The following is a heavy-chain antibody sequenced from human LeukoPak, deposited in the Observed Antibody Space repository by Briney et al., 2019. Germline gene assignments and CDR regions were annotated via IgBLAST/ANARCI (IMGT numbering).Heavy chain of an antibody. CDR1: GYTFSDYF. V-gene: IGHV1-2*02. Sequence: ASVKVSCKASGYTFSDYFIHWVRQAPGQGPEWVGWISPSSGDTEYAQKFRGRVTMTRDTSIKTAYMELTGLTSDDTAVYYCARWTPSMKSGYDSEFWGQGTLVTVSS. CDR3: ARWTPSMKSGYDSEF. J-gene: IGHJ4*02. D-gene: IGHD5-12*01. CDR2: ISPSSGDT.